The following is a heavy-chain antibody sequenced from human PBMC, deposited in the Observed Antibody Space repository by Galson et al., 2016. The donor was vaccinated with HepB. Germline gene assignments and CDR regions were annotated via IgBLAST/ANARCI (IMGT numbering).Heavy chain of an antibody. CDR1: GDSISGTSYY. D-gene: IGHD3-22*01. J-gene: IGHJ4*02. Sequence: SETLSLTCTVSGDSISGTSYYWAWIRQPPGKGPEWIGSGHYSGSTYYKPSLKSRATISVDTSKNQFSLRLSSVTAADTAVYYWTRRHSDYSYDSSNYHGPYYFDYWGQGTLVTVSS. CDR2: GHYSGST. V-gene: IGHV4-39*01. CDR3: TRRHSDYSYDSSNYHGPYYFDY.